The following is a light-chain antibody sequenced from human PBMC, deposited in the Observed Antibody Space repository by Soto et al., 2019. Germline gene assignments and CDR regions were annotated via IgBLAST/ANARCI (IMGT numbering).Light chain of an antibody. CDR3: QQSGSSQIT. V-gene: IGKV3-20*01. CDR1: KSVSQSVSSK. J-gene: IGKJ5*01. Sequence: EVVMTQSPATLSVTKGERVTLCDRASKSVSQSVSSKLAWYPTKPGRAPRLLIHGESTRATGIPDRFSVSWSGTDGNLTIRRLEPEEGAVDYGQQSGSSQITVAHGPRLEI. CDR2: GES.